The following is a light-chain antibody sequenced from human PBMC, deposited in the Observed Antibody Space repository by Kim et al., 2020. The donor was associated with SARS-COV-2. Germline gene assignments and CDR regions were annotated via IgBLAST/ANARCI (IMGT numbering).Light chain of an antibody. Sequence: ALGQTVRITCQGDSLRNYFASWYQQKPGQAPVLVMYGRNNRPSGIPDRFSGSSSGNTASLTITGAQAEDEADYYCNSRDSNGNHGVFGGGTQVTVL. CDR2: GRN. CDR3: NSRDSNGNHGV. CDR1: SLRNYF. J-gene: IGLJ2*01. V-gene: IGLV3-19*01.